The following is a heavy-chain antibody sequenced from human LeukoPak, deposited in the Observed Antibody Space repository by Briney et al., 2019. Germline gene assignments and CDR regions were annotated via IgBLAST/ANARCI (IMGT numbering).Heavy chain of an antibody. Sequence: GGSLRLSCAASGFTFSSYAMSWVRQAPGKGLEWVSAISGSGGSTYYADSVKGRLTISRDNSKNTLYLQMNSLRAEDTAVYYCAKLDRWAGWESDYWGQGTLVTVSS. D-gene: IGHD3/OR15-3a*01. V-gene: IGHV3-23*01. CDR3: AKLDRWAGWESDY. CDR2: ISGSGGST. CDR1: GFTFSSYA. J-gene: IGHJ4*02.